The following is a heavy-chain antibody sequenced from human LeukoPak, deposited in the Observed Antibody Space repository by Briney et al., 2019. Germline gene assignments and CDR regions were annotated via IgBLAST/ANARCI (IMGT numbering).Heavy chain of an antibody. V-gene: IGHV1-2*02. Sequence: GASVKVSCKASGYTFTGYYMHWVRQAPGQGLEWMGWINPNSGGTNYAQKFQGRVTMTRDTSISTAYMELSRLRSDDTAVYYCARPTGVNWNYETPFDYWGQGTLVTVSS. CDR3: ARPTGVNWNYETPFDY. CDR1: GYTFTGYY. J-gene: IGHJ4*02. D-gene: IGHD1-7*01. CDR2: INPNSGGT.